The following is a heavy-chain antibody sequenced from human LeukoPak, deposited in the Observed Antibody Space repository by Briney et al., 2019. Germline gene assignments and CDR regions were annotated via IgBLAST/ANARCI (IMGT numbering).Heavy chain of an antibody. D-gene: IGHD2-15*01. J-gene: IGHJ4*02. CDR2: INHSGST. CDR1: GASFSGYF. Sequence: PSETLSLTCAVYGASFSGYFWSWIRQPPGKGLEWIGEINHSGSTNYNPSLKSRVTISVDTSKNQFSLKLSSVIAADTAVYYCARGHEDADDYWGQGTLVTVSS. V-gene: IGHV4-34*01. CDR3: ARGHEDADDY.